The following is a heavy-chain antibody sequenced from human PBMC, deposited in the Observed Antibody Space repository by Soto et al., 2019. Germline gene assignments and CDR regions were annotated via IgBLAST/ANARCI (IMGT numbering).Heavy chain of an antibody. Sequence: PSETLSLTCTVSGVSISSYYWSWIRHPPGKGLEWIGYIYYSGSTNYNPSLKSRVTISVDTSKNQFSLKLSSVTAADTAVYYCARVGMIVMRAFDIWGQGTMVTV. CDR3: ARVGMIVMRAFDI. V-gene: IGHV4-59*12. D-gene: IGHD3-22*01. CDR2: IYYSGST. J-gene: IGHJ3*02. CDR1: GVSISSYY.